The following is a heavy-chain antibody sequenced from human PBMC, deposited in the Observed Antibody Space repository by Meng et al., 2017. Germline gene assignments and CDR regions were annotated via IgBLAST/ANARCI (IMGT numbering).Heavy chain of an antibody. CDR2: IRSKAYGGTT. J-gene: IGHJ4*01. Sequence: GESLKISCTASGFTFGDYAMSWVRQAPGKGLEWVGFIRSKAYGGTTEYAASVKGRFTISRDDSKSIAYLQMNSLKTEDTAVYYCTRTDVDTAMVPQNWGQGTLVTVSS. CDR3: TRTDVDTAMVPQN. V-gene: IGHV3-49*04. D-gene: IGHD5-18*01. CDR1: GFTFGDYA.